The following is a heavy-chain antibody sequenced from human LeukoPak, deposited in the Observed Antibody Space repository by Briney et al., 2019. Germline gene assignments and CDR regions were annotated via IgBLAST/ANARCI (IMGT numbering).Heavy chain of an antibody. D-gene: IGHD2-2*01. V-gene: IGHV4-61*02. Sequence: SETLSLTCTVSGGSITNLDYYWTWIRQPAGKTLEWIGRIYTSGGTNYNPSLKSRDTMSVDKPKNQISLNLASLTAADTALYYCAGRGSSSGTFDIWGPGTFVTVSS. CDR2: IYTSGGT. CDR1: GGSITNLDYY. CDR3: AGRGSSSGTFDI. J-gene: IGHJ3*02.